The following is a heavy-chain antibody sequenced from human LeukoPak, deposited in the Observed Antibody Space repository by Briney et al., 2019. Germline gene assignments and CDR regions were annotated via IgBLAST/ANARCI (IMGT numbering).Heavy chain of an antibody. D-gene: IGHD3-9*01. Sequence: GGSLRLSCAASGFTFSSYGMHWVRQAPGKGLEWVAFIRYDGSNKYYADSVKGRFTISRDNAKNSLYLQMNSLRADDTAMYYCARLLTGYGLNAFDIWGRGTMVTVSS. CDR3: ARLLTGYGLNAFDI. J-gene: IGHJ3*02. V-gene: IGHV3-30*02. CDR2: IRYDGSNK. CDR1: GFTFSSYG.